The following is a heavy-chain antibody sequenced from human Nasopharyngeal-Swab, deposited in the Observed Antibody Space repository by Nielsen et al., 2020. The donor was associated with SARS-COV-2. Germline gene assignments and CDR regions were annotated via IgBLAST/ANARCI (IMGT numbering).Heavy chain of an antibody. Sequence: GESLKISCAASGFTFSSYSMNWVRQAPGKGLEWVSYISSSSSTIYYADSVKGRFTISRDNAKNSLYLQMNSLRDEDTAVYYCAKDRYCSGGACYFNGFDYWGQGTLVTVSS. V-gene: IGHV3-48*02. J-gene: IGHJ4*02. D-gene: IGHD2-15*01. CDR2: ISSSSSTI. CDR3: AKDRYCSGGACYFNGFDY. CDR1: GFTFSSYS.